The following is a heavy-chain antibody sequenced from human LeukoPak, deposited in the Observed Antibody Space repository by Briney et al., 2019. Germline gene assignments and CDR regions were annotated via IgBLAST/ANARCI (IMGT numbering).Heavy chain of an antibody. V-gene: IGHV4-59*01. CDR3: ARKGTRDTNWFDP. CDR1: GGSISSYY. D-gene: IGHD1-1*01. J-gene: IGHJ5*02. Sequence: SETLSPTCTVSGGSISSYYWSWIRQPPGKGLEWIGYIYYSGSTNYNPSPKSRVTISVDTSKNQFSLKLSSVTAADTAVYYCARKGTRDTNWFDPWGQGTLVTVSS. CDR2: IYYSGST.